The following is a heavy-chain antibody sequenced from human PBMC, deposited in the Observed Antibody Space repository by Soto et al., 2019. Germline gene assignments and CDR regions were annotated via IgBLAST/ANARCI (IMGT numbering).Heavy chain of an antibody. V-gene: IGHV1-3*01. J-gene: IGHJ3*02. D-gene: IGHD3-10*01. CDR1: GYTFTSYA. CDR3: ARGYGSGSDAFDI. Sequence: QVQLVQSGAEVKKPGASVKVSCKASGYTFTSYAMHWVRQAPGQRLEWMGWINAGNGNTKYSQKFQGRGTITRDTSASTAYMELSSLRSEDTAVYYCARGYGSGSDAFDIWGQGTMVTVSS. CDR2: INAGNGNT.